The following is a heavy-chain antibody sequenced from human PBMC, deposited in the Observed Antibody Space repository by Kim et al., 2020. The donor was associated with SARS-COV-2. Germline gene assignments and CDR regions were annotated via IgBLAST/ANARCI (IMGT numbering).Heavy chain of an antibody. CDR3: ARETITWGLDY. Sequence: SETLSLTCTVSGGSISSGDYYWSWIRLHPGQGLEWIGYIYFSGKTYYNPSLKSRVTISVDTSKNQFSLKLSSMTAADTAVYYCARETITWGLDYWVQGTL. V-gene: IGHV4-31*03. D-gene: IGHD7-27*01. CDR2: IYFSGKT. J-gene: IGHJ4*02. CDR1: GGSISSGDYY.